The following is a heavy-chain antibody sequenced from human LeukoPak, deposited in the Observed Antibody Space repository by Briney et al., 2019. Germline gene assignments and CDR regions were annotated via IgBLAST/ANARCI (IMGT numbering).Heavy chain of an antibody. V-gene: IGHV4-34*01. CDR1: GGSFSGYY. Sequence: SETLSLTCAVYGGSFSGYYWSWIRQPPGKGLEWIGEINHRGSTNYNPSLKSRVTISVDTSKNQFSLNLNSVTAADTALYYCARHGGSSGWCHFDYWGQGTLVTVSS. CDR3: ARHGGSSGWCHFDY. D-gene: IGHD6-13*01. J-gene: IGHJ4*02. CDR2: INHRGST.